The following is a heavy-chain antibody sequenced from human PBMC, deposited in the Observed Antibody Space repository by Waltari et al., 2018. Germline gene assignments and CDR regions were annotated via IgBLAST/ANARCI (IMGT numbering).Heavy chain of an antibody. D-gene: IGHD2-21*01. V-gene: IGHV1-69*08. J-gene: IGHJ3*02. CDR1: GGPFSSYA. CDR3: ARDGCGGDCYHAFDI. Sequence: QVQLVQSGAEVKKPGSSVKVSCKASGGPFSSYAISWVRQAPGQGLEWMGRIIPIFGTANYAQKFQGRVTITADKSTSTAYMELSSLRSEDTAVYYCARDGCGGDCYHAFDIWGQGTMVTVSS. CDR2: IIPIFGTA.